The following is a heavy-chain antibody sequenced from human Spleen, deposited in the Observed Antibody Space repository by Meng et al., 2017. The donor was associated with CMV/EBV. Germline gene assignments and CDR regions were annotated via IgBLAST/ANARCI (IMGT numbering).Heavy chain of an antibody. Sequence: SVKVSCKASGDTFSDYAISWVRQAPGQGLEWIGQIIPILDLANSAQKFQGRVTMTRDTSTTTVYMELSSLRSEDTAVYYCARGYGGNSPSIWGQGTMVTVSS. CDR3: ARGYGGNSPSI. J-gene: IGHJ3*02. CDR1: GDTFSDYA. D-gene: IGHD4-23*01. CDR2: IIPILDLA. V-gene: IGHV1-69*10.